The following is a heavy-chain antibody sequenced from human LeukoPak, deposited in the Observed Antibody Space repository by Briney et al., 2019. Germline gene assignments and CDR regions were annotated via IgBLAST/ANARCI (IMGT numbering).Heavy chain of an antibody. Sequence: ASETLSLTCTVSGGSISSYYWSWIRQPTGKGLEWIGRIYNGGSTSYNPSLKSRVTMSVDTSKNQVSLKVNSVTAADTAVYYCARDRLTHYGMDVWGQGTTVTVSS. J-gene: IGHJ6*02. CDR2: IYNGGST. V-gene: IGHV4-4*07. CDR3: ARDRLTHYGMDV. D-gene: IGHD3-16*01. CDR1: GGSISSYY.